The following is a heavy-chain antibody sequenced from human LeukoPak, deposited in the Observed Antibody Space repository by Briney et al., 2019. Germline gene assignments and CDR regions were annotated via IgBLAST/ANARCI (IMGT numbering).Heavy chain of an antibody. CDR3: ARVSGRIQIWPQPFGDGMDV. CDR2: ISGSGGRT. Sequence: GGSLRLSCAASRLTFNADVMGWVRQAPGKGLECISAISGSGGRTYYADSVKGRFAISRDNSRNTLYLQMNSLRLEDTAIYYCARVSGRIQIWPQPFGDGMDVWGQGTTVTVSS. V-gene: IGHV3-23*01. CDR1: RLTFNADV. J-gene: IGHJ6*02. D-gene: IGHD5-18*01.